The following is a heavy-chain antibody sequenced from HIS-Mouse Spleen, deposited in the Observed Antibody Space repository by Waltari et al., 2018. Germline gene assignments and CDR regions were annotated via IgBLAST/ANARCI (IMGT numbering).Heavy chain of an antibody. V-gene: IGHV3-23*01. CDR3: AKGVDSSGWCFDY. CDR2: IRGSGGST. J-gene: IGHJ4*02. CDR1: GFTFSSYA. D-gene: IGHD6-19*01. Sequence: EVQLLESGGGLVQPGGSLRLSCAASGFTFSSYAMSWVRQGPGKGLEWVSAIRGSGGSTYYADSVKGRFTISRDNSKNTLYLQMNSLRAEDTAVYYCAKGVDSSGWCFDYWGQGTLVTVSS.